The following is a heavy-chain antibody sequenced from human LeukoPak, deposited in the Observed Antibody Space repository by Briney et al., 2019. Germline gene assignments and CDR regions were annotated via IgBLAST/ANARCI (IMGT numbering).Heavy chain of an antibody. Sequence: SVKVSCKASGGTFSSYAISWVRQAPGQGLEWMGGIIPIFGTANYAQKFQGRVSITADESTSTAYMELSSLRSEDTAVYYCARYLEDSYYYYYMDVWGKGTTVTVSS. V-gene: IGHV1-69*01. CDR3: ARYLEDSYYYYYMDV. CDR2: IIPIFGTA. D-gene: IGHD3-9*01. CDR1: GGTFSSYA. J-gene: IGHJ6*03.